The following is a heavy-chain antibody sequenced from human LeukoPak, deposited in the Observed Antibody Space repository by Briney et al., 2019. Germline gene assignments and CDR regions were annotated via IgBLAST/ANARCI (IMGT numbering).Heavy chain of an antibody. CDR3: ARGKGFVGHCDC. J-gene: IGHJ4*02. Sequence: GASVKVFCKASAGTFSSSAISWLRQAPGQGPEWMGRIVSILGTAEYSEYFQGKVTITADKSTTTAYMELRNLKSEATAFYYCARGKGFVGHCDCWGQGTLVTVSS. V-gene: IGHV1-69*04. CDR1: AGTFSSSA. CDR2: IVSILGTA. D-gene: IGHD2-15*01.